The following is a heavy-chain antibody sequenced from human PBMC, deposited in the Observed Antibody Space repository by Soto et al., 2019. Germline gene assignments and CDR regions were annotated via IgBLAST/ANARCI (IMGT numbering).Heavy chain of an antibody. CDR3: ARRYCSGGSCYSALDY. CDR1: GGSISSYH. J-gene: IGHJ4*02. Sequence: SETLYLTCTVSGGSISSYHWSWIRQPPGKGLEWIGYIFYSGSTNYNPSLKSRVTISVDTSKNQFSLKLSSVTAADTAVYYCARRYCSGGSCYSALDYWGQGTLVTVSS. CDR2: IFYSGST. D-gene: IGHD2-15*01. V-gene: IGHV4-59*01.